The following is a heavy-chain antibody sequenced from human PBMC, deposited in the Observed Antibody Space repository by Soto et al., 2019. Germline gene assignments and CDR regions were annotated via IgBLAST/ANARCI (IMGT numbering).Heavy chain of an antibody. Sequence: QITLKESGPTLVKPTQTLTLTCTFSGFSLSINGVAVGWIRQPPGQALEWLALIYWDDDQRYNPSLKNSLTIXKXXPRHQVVLTMTNMDPVDTATYYCAHKRDVSRGFKYWGQGTLVTVSS. D-gene: IGHD3-10*01. J-gene: IGHJ4*02. V-gene: IGHV2-5*02. CDR1: GFSLSINGVA. CDR2: IYWDDDQ. CDR3: AHKRDVSRGFKY.